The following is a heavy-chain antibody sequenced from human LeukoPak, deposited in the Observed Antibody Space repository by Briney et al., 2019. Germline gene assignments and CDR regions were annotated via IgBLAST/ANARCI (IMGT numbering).Heavy chain of an antibody. Sequence: AGGSLRLSCAASGFTFSSYAMSWVRHPPGKRLEWVSIIGNNGGGIHYADSVKGRFTISRDNFKNALYLQMNSLRVEDTAVYYCAIDPNWGTHSWGQGVLVTVSS. V-gene: IGHV3-23*01. CDR1: GFTFSSYA. J-gene: IGHJ4*02. CDR2: IGNNGGGI. D-gene: IGHD7-27*01. CDR3: AIDPNWGTHS.